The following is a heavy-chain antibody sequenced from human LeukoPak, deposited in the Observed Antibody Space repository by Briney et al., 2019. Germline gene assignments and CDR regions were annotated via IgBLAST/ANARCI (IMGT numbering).Heavy chain of an antibody. CDR2: IYYSGST. CDR1: GASISSSSYY. Sequence: SETLSLTCTVSGASISSSSYYWGWIRQPPGKGLEWIGNIYYSGSTHCNSSLKSRVTISVDTSKNQFSLKLSSVTAADTAVYYCARDLSIAARQVDYWGQGTLVTVSS. V-gene: IGHV4-39*07. CDR3: ARDLSIAARQVDY. J-gene: IGHJ4*02. D-gene: IGHD6-6*01.